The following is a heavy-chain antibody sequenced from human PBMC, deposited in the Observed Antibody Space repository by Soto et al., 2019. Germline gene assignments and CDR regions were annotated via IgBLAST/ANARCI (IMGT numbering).Heavy chain of an antibody. CDR2: ISTYNHNT. Sequence: ASVKVSCKASGYTFTSYGISWVRQAPGQGLEWMGWISTYNHNTNYAQKLQGRVTVTTDTSTSTAYMELRSLRSDDTAVYYCARGPPPLEPFDYWGQGTLVTVSS. CDR3: ARGPPPLEPFDY. V-gene: IGHV1-18*01. D-gene: IGHD3-3*01. CDR1: GYTFTSYG. J-gene: IGHJ4*02.